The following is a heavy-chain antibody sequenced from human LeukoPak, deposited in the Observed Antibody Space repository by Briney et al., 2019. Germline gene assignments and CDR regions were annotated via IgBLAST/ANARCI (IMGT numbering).Heavy chain of an antibody. D-gene: IGHD6-13*01. CDR1: GFTFSSYG. J-gene: IGHJ4*02. V-gene: IGHV3-30*18. Sequence: AGRSLRLSCAASGFTFSSYGMHWVRQAPGKGLEWVAVISYDGSNKYYADSVKGRFTISRDNSKNTLYLQMNSLRAEDTAVYYCAKIMGSSWYLYYFDYWGQGTLVTVSS. CDR3: AKIMGSSWYLYYFDY. CDR2: ISYDGSNK.